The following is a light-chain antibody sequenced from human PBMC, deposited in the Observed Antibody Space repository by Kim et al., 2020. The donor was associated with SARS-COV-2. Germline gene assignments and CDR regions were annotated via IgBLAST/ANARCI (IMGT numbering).Light chain of an antibody. Sequence: PGEGATLSWWASKSVSSKLGWYQHKPGEAPRLLNHAITTRAGSVPAGCSGRGSGKWYPITSDSVQYEDVAVYYCQQYFYWPPVTFGGGTRVEIK. CDR2: AIT. CDR1: KSVSSK. V-gene: IGKV3-15*01. J-gene: IGKJ4*02. CDR3: QQYFYWPPVT.